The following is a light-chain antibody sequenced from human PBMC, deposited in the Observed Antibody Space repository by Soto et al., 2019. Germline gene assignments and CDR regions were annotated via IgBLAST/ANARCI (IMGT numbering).Light chain of an antibody. Sequence: EIVMTQSPATLSVSPGERATFSCRASQSVITNLAWYQQKPGQAPRLVISGASNRATGIPARFSGSGSGTEFTLTISNLQSEDFAVYYCQHYNHWPMYAFGQGTKLEIK. CDR3: QHYNHWPMYA. CDR2: GAS. V-gene: IGKV3-15*01. J-gene: IGKJ2*01. CDR1: QSVITN.